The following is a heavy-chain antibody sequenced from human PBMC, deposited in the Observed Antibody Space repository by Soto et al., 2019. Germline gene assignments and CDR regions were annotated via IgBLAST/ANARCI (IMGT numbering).Heavy chain of an antibody. J-gene: IGHJ4*02. CDR3: ANVPIWCGGSSCYTEGFDS. CDR2: ISAGGDT. CDR1: GFVFSDYA. D-gene: IGHD2-21*01. Sequence: PGGSLRLSCVASGFVFSDYAMSWVRQAPGKGLEWVSAISAGGDTYYADSVKGRFTVSRANSKNTLYLQMNSRRAKDTAIYYCANVPIWCGGSSCYTEGFDSWGQGTLVTVSS. V-gene: IGHV3-23*01.